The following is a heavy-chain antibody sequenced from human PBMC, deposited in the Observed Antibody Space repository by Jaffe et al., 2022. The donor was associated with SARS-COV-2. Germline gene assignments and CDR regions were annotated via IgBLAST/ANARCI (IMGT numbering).Heavy chain of an antibody. Sequence: QLQLQESGPGLVKPSETLSLTCTVSGGSISSSSYYWGWIRQPPGKGLEWIGSIYYSGSTYYNPSLKSRVTISVDTSKNQFSLKLSSVTAADTAVYYCARHFGMVRGVIITVGWFDPWGQGTLVTVSS. V-gene: IGHV4-39*01. CDR3: ARHFGMVRGVIITVGWFDP. D-gene: IGHD3-10*01. CDR1: GGSISSSSYY. CDR2: IYYSGST. J-gene: IGHJ5*02.